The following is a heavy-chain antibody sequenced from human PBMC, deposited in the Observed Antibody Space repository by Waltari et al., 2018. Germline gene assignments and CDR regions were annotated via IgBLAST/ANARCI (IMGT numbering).Heavy chain of an antibody. D-gene: IGHD4-17*01. CDR2: IKHSGST. CDR1: GRSFSGDY. Sequence: QVQLQQWGAGLLKPPETLSLTCPVYGRSFSGDYWSWIRQPPGKGLEWIGEIKHSGSTNYNPSLKSRVTISVDTAKNQFSLKLSSVTAADTAVYYCARGPAFSADYGGTLDYWGQGTLVTVSS. V-gene: IGHV4-34*01. J-gene: IGHJ4*02. CDR3: ARGPAFSADYGGTLDY.